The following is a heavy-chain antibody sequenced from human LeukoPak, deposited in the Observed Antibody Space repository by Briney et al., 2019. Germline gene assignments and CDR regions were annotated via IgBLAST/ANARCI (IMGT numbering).Heavy chain of an antibody. Sequence: PGGSLRLSCAASGFTFSSYWMHWARQAPGKGLVWVSRINSDGISTSYADSVKGRFTISRDNAKNTLYLQMNSLRAEDTAVYYCARVGYSSGWYSFDYWGQGTLVTVSS. CDR2: INSDGIST. D-gene: IGHD6-19*01. CDR1: GFTFSSYW. V-gene: IGHV3-74*01. CDR3: ARVGYSSGWYSFDY. J-gene: IGHJ4*02.